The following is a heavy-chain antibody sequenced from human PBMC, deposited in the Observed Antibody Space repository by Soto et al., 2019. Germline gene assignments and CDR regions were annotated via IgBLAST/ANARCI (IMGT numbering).Heavy chain of an antibody. Sequence: GGSLRLSCAASGFTFSSYAMHWVRQAPGKGLEWVAVISYDGSNKYYADSVKGRFTISRDNSKNTLYLQMNSLRAEDTAVYYCARVLPDSSGYTHDAFDIWGQGTMVTVSS. CDR1: GFTFSSYA. J-gene: IGHJ3*02. CDR2: ISYDGSNK. CDR3: ARVLPDSSGYTHDAFDI. D-gene: IGHD3-22*01. V-gene: IGHV3-30-3*01.